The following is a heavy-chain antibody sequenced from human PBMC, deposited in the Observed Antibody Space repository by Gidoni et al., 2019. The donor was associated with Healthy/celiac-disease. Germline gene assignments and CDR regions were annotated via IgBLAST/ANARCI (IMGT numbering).Heavy chain of an antibody. Sequence: QVQLQESGPGLVTPSETLSLTCTVSGGSISSYYWSWIRQPPGKGLEGIGYIYYSGSTNCNPSLKSRVTISVDTSKNQFSLKLSSVTAADTAVYYCARHLFGSWYNWFDPWGQGTLVTVSS. V-gene: IGHV4-59*08. CDR2: IYYSGST. CDR3: ARHLFGSWYNWFDP. D-gene: IGHD6-13*01. CDR1: GGSISSYY. J-gene: IGHJ5*02.